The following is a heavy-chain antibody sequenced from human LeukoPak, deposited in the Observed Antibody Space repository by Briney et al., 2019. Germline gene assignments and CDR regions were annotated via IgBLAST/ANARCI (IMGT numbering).Heavy chain of an antibody. Sequence: ASVKVSCKASGYTFTSYYMNWVRQAPGQGLEWMGMINPSGGKRNYAQKFQGRVTMTTDTSTSTVYMELSSLRSEDTAVYYCARDTAEVINSYDDYWGQGTLVTVSS. CDR2: INPSGGKR. V-gene: IGHV1-46*01. J-gene: IGHJ4*02. D-gene: IGHD2/OR15-2a*01. CDR1: GYTFTSYY. CDR3: ARDTAEVINSYDDY.